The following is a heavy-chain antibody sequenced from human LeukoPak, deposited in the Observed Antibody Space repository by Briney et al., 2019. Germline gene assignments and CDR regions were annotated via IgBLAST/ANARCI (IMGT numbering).Heavy chain of an antibody. V-gene: IGHV3-21*01. D-gene: IGHD6-13*01. CDR2: IDVSGRMT. Sequence: GGSLRLSCAASGFTFNRYGMSWVRQAPGKGLEWVSGIDVSGRMTYYADSVKGRFTLSRDNAKNSLYLQMNSLRAEDTAVYYCARGTIVAAGTDYWGQGTLVTVSS. CDR1: GFTFNRYG. J-gene: IGHJ4*02. CDR3: ARGTIVAAGTDY.